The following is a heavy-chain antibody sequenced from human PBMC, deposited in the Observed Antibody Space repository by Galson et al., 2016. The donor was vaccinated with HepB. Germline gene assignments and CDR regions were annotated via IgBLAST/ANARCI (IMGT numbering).Heavy chain of an antibody. J-gene: IGHJ5*02. CDR1: GFPFSSYA. V-gene: IGHV3-48*04. Sequence: LRLSCAASGFPFSSYAMHWARQAPGKGLEWVASISSSSATIYYVDSVKGRFAVSRDNAKNSVYLQMNSLRVEDTAVYYCTRDGALPGGWVWIDPWGQGTLVIVSS. CDR3: TRDGALPGGWVWIDP. CDR2: ISSSSATI. D-gene: IGHD6-19*01.